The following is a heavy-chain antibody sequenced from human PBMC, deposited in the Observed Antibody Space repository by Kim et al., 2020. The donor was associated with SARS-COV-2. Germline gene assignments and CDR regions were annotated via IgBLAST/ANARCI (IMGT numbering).Heavy chain of an antibody. CDR1: GGSISSGGYY. J-gene: IGHJ6*02. Sequence: SETLSLTCTVSGGSISSGGYYWSWIRQHPGKGLEWIGYIYYSGSTYYNPSLKSRVTISVDTSKNQFSLKLSSVTAADTAVYYCAREKRGSSFTHYYYYGMDVWGQGTTVTVSS. CDR2: IYYSGST. V-gene: IGHV4-31*03. CDR3: AREKRGSSFTHYYYYGMDV. D-gene: IGHD6-6*01.